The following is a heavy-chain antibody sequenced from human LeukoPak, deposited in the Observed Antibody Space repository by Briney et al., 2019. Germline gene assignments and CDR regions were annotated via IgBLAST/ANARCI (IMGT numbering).Heavy chain of an antibody. Sequence: SETLSLTCTVSGGSISSYYWSWIRQPPGKGLEWIGYIYYSGGTNYNPSLKSRVTISVDTSKNQFSLKLSSVTAADTAVYYCAREHYYDSSGYYSAFDIWGQGTMVTVSS. CDR3: AREHYYDSSGYYSAFDI. CDR1: GGSISSYY. CDR2: IYYSGGT. D-gene: IGHD3-22*01. J-gene: IGHJ3*02. V-gene: IGHV4-59*01.